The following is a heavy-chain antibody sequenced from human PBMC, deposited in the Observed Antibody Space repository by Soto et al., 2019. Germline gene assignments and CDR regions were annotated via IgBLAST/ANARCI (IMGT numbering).Heavy chain of an antibody. V-gene: IGHV3-72*01. D-gene: IGHD7-27*01. J-gene: IGHJ4*02. CDR2: SRNKANSYTT. Sequence: PGGSLRLSCAASGFTFSDYDMDWVRQAPGKGLEWVGRSRNKANSYTTISVASVKGRFTFSRDDSKNLVYLQMNSLKTEDTDVYDCARGYWGYLDSGGQGTLVTVSS. CDR1: GFTFSDYD. CDR3: ARGYWGYLDS.